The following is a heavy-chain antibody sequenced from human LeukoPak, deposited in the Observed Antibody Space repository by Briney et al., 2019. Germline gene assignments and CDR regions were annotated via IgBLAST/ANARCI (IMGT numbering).Heavy chain of an antibody. CDR1: GFTFSDYY. Sequence: GGSPRLSCAASGFTFSDYYMSWIRQAPGKGLEWVSYISGSGNYINYADSVKGRFTISRDNAQNSLYLQMNSLRAEDTAVYYCATGSQIREADYWGQGTLVTVSS. D-gene: IGHD3-10*01. J-gene: IGHJ4*02. V-gene: IGHV3-11*01. CDR2: ISGSGNYI. CDR3: ATGSQIREADY.